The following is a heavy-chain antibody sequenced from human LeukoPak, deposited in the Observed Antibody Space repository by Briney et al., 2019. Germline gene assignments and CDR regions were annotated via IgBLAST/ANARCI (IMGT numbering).Heavy chain of an antibody. D-gene: IGHD5-18*01. CDR1: GGTFSSYA. J-gene: IGHJ4*02. Sequence: ASVKVSCKASGGTFSSYAISWVRQAPGQGLEWMGGIIPIFGTANYAQKFQGRVTITADESTSTAYMELSSLRSEDTAVYYCARDPYSYGWRYFDYWGQGTLVTVSS. CDR3: ARDPYSYGWRYFDY. V-gene: IGHV1-69*13. CDR2: IIPIFGTA.